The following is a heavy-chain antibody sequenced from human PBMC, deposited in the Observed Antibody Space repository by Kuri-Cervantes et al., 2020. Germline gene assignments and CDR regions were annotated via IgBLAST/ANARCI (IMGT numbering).Heavy chain of an antibody. CDR2: IYYSGST. Sequence: SETLSLTCTVSGGSISSYYWSWIRQPPGKGLEWIGYIYYSGSTNYNPSLKSRVTISVDTSKNQFSLKLSSVTAADTAVYYCARGRDLSRGSERPFDIWGQGTMVTVSS. J-gene: IGHJ3*02. V-gene: IGHV4-59*01. CDR3: ARGRDLSRGSERPFDI. CDR1: GGSISSYY. D-gene: IGHD3-16*02.